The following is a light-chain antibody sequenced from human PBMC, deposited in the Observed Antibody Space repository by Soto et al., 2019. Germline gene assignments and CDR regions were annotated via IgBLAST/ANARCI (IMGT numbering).Light chain of an antibody. CDR1: QSVISSQ. Sequence: SVLTQSPGTLSLSPGERATLSCRASQSVISSQLAWYQQKPGQAPRLLMYGASSRATGIPDRLSGSGSGTDFTLTISRLEPEDFAVYYCQQYGSSPITFGQGTRLEIK. J-gene: IGKJ5*01. V-gene: IGKV3-20*01. CDR2: GAS. CDR3: QQYGSSPIT.